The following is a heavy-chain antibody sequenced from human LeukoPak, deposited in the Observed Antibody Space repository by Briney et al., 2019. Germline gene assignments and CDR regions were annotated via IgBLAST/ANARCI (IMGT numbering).Heavy chain of an antibody. Sequence: TSETLSLTCTVSGGSISSYYWSWIRQSPGKGLEWIGYIYYSGSTNFNPSLKGRVTISVDTSKNQFSLKPSSVTAADTAVYYCARASSGWYNWFDPWGQGTLVTVSS. D-gene: IGHD6-19*01. J-gene: IGHJ5*02. CDR2: IYYSGST. CDR1: GGSISSYY. CDR3: ARASSGWYNWFDP. V-gene: IGHV4-59*01.